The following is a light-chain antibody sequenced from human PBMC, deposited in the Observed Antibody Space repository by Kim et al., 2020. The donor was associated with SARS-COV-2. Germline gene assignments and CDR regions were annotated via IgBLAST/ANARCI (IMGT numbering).Light chain of an antibody. V-gene: IGLV3-1*01. CDR3: QAWDSSTVV. CDR2: KDT. CDR1: KLGNKY. J-gene: IGLJ2*01. Sequence: SVSPGQTANITCAGDKLGNKYACWYQQKTGQSPVLVIFKDTKRPSGIAERFSGSNSGNTATLTNSGTQAMDEADYYCQAWDSSTVVFGGGTQLTVL.